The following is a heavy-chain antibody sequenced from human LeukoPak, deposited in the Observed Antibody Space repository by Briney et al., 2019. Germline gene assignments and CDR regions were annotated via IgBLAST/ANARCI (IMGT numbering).Heavy chain of an antibody. J-gene: IGHJ4*02. CDR3: ARDSGWYYDY. Sequence: PSETLSLTCTVSGDSISSYFWSWIRQPPGKGLEWIGYIYYSGSTNYNPSLKSRVTISVDTSKNQFSLKLSSVTAADTAVYYCARDSGWYYDYWGQGTLVTVSS. CDR2: IYYSGST. D-gene: IGHD6-19*01. V-gene: IGHV4-59*01. CDR1: GDSISSYF.